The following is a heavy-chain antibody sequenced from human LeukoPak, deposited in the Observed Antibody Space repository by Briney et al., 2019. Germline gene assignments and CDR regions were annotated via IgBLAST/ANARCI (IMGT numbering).Heavy chain of an antibody. CDR3: ARVLHLGELSLYYFDY. J-gene: IGHJ4*02. CDR2: INHSGST. CDR1: GGSFSGYY. Sequence: SETLSLTCAVYGGSFSGYYWSWIRQPPGKGLEWIGEINHSGSTNYNPSLKSRATISVDTSKNQFSLKLSSVTAADTAVYYCARVLHLGELSLYYFDYWGQGTLVTVSS. D-gene: IGHD3-16*02. V-gene: IGHV4-34*01.